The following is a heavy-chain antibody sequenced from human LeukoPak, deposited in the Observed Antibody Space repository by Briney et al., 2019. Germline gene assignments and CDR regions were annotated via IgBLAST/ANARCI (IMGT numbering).Heavy chain of an antibody. Sequence: SETLSLTCTVSGGSISSYYWSWIRQPPGTGLEWIGYIYYSGSTNYNPSLQSRVTISVDTSKNQFSLKVTSVTAADTAVYYCARQTGSGLFILPGGQGTLVTVSS. CDR2: IYYSGST. D-gene: IGHD3/OR15-3a*01. CDR1: GGSISSYY. CDR3: ARQTGSGLFILP. J-gene: IGHJ4*02. V-gene: IGHV4-59*08.